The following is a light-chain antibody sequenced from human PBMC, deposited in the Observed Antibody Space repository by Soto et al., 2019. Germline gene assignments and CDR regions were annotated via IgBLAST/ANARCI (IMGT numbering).Light chain of an antibody. J-gene: IGLJ1*01. CDR3: SSYTSSSTLGV. V-gene: IGLV2-14*01. CDR1: SSDVGGYNY. Sequence: QSALTQPASVSGSPGQSITISCTGTSSDVGGYNYVSWYQQHPGKAPKLMIYEVSNRHSGVSNLFSGSKSGKTASLTISGLQAEDEADYYCSSYTSSSTLGVFGTGTKLTVL. CDR2: EVS.